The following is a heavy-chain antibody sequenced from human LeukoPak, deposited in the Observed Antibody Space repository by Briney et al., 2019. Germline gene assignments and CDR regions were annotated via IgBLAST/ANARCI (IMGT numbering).Heavy chain of an antibody. Sequence: GGSLRLSCAASGFTFSNAWMTWVRQAPGKGLEWVGRIKSKSDGGTTDYDTPVKGRFTISRDDSKNTVYLQMNSLKTEDTAMFYCTTYTMGAFDSWGQGTLVTVSS. J-gene: IGHJ4*02. CDR1: GFTFSNAW. D-gene: IGHD3-10*01. CDR3: TTYTMGAFDS. CDR2: IKSKSDGGTT. V-gene: IGHV3-15*01.